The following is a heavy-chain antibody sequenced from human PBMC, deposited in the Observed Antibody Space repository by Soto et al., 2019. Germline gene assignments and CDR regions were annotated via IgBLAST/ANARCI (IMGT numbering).Heavy chain of an antibody. V-gene: IGHV3-23*01. J-gene: IGHJ4*02. D-gene: IGHD5-18*01. Sequence: GSLRLSCAASGFTFSSYAMSWVRQAPGRGLEWVSAISGSGGSTYYADSVKGRFTISRDNSKNTLYLQMNSLRAEDTAVYYCAKASYLLFPFDYWGQGTLVTVSS. CDR2: ISGSGGST. CDR1: GFTFSSYA. CDR3: AKASYLLFPFDY.